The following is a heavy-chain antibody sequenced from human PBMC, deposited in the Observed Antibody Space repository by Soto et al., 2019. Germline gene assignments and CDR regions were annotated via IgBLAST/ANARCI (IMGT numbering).Heavy chain of an antibody. CDR1: GFTFSSYG. D-gene: IGHD3-3*01. CDR2: ISYDGSNK. J-gene: IGHJ4*02. V-gene: IGHV3-30*18. Sequence: PGGSLRLSCAASGFTFSSYGMHWVRQAPGKGLEWVAVISYDGSNKYYADSVKGRFTISRDNSKNTLYLQMNSLRAEDTAVYYCAKDAPTSSILRLAGNYFDYWGQGTLVTVSS. CDR3: AKDAPTSSILRLAGNYFDY.